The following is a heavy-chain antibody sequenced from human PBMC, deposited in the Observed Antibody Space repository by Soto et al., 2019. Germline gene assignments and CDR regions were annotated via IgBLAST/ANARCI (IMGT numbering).Heavy chain of an antibody. CDR3: AREGCSSTSCYSDY. CDR1: GFTFSSYS. CDR2: ISSSSSYI. Sequence: GESLKISCAASGFTFSSYSMNWVRQAPGKGLEWVSSISSSSSYIYYADSVKGRFTISRDNAKNSLYLQMNSLRAEDTAVYYCAREGCSSTSCYSDYWGQGTLVTVSS. D-gene: IGHD2-2*02. V-gene: IGHV3-21*01. J-gene: IGHJ4*02.